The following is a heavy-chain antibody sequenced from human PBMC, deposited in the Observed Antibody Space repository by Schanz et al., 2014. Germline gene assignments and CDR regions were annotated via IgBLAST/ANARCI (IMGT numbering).Heavy chain of an antibody. Sequence: QVQLVQSGAEVKKPGASVKVSCKASGYTFTSDSMHWVRQAPGQGLEWMGMINPSGGSTTYAQKCQGRITMTRDTSTSTVYMELSSLRSEDTAVYYCARDGVDAAAGGNYWGQGTLVTGSS. D-gene: IGHD6-13*01. J-gene: IGHJ4*02. CDR3: ARDGVDAAAGGNY. CDR2: INPSGGST. CDR1: GYTFTSDS. V-gene: IGHV1-46*03.